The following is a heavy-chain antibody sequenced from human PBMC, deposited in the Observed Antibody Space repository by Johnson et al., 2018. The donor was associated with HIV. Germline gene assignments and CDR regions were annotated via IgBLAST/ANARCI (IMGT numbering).Heavy chain of an antibody. CDR3: ARALTGTTQGAFDS. D-gene: IGHD1-7*01. CDR2: ISYDGSNK. J-gene: IGHJ3*02. Sequence: QVQLVESGGGLVQSGRSLRLSRAASGFTFDDHAMHWVRQAPGQGLEWAALISYDGSNKYYADSVKGRFTISRDNSKNTLYLQMNSLRAEDTAVYYCARALTGTTQGAFDSWGQGTMVTVSS. V-gene: IGHV3-30-3*01. CDR1: GFTFDDHA.